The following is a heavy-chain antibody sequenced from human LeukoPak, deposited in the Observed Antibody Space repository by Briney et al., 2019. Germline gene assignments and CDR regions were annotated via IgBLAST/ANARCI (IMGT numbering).Heavy chain of an antibody. Sequence: GESLKISCKASGYSFTSYWIGWVRQMPEKGLERMGIIYSGDSDTRYSPSFQGQVTISADKSISTAYLQWSSLKASDTAMYYCARERSSGYYTEDACDIWGQGTMVTVSS. CDR1: GYSFTSYW. J-gene: IGHJ3*02. CDR2: IYSGDSDT. V-gene: IGHV5-51*01. D-gene: IGHD3-22*01. CDR3: ARERSSGYYTEDACDI.